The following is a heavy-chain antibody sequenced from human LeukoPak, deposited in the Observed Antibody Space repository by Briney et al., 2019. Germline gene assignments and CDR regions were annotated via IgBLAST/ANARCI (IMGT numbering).Heavy chain of an antibody. CDR3: ARFRAGQAFDI. Sequence: SETLSLTCTVSGGSISSYYWSWIRQPPGKGLEWIGYIYYSGSTNYNPSLKSRVTISVDTSKNQFSLKLSSVTAADTAVYYCARFRAGQAFDIWGQGTMVTVSS. V-gene: IGHV4-59*01. CDR1: GGSISSYY. D-gene: IGHD6-13*01. J-gene: IGHJ3*02. CDR2: IYYSGST.